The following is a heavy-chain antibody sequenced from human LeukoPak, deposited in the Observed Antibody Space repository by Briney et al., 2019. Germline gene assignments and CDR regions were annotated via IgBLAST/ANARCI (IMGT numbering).Heavy chain of an antibody. CDR3: ATASSSWYTRGYFDY. CDR1: GYSFTSHY. J-gene: IGHJ4*02. V-gene: IGHV1-46*01. D-gene: IGHD6-13*01. CDR2: INPTGSST. Sequence: ASVKVSCKASGYSFTSHYMHWVRQAPGQGLEWLGLINPTGSSTLYAQKFQGRVTMTRDMSTTTDYMELSSLRSDDTAVYYCATASSSWYTRGYFDYWGQGTLVTVSS.